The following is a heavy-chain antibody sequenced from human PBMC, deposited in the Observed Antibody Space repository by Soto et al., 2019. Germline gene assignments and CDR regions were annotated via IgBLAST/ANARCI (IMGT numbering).Heavy chain of an antibody. Sequence: QVQLVQSGAEVKKPGSSVKVSGKVSGGPLSTYATSWLRQAPEKGLEWRGGFIPTFVTANYAQKFQGRVTITADESTSTAYMELSSLRSEDTAVYYCARGNDYCSGGSCYSSPNPRNGMDVWGQGTTVTVSS. CDR2: FIPTFVTA. CDR1: GGPLSTYA. V-gene: IGHV1-69*01. J-gene: IGHJ6*02. D-gene: IGHD2-15*01. CDR3: ARGNDYCSGGSCYSSPNPRNGMDV.